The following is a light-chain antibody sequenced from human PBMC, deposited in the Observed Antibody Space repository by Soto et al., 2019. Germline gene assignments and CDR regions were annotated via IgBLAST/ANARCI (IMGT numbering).Light chain of an antibody. CDR1: QSVNGNH. CDR3: QQYGTFLHT. Sequence: VLTQSPGTLSLSPGERATLSCRASQSVNGNHLAWYQQKPGQTPRPLIYDASNRATGIPDKFSGSGSGTDFTLTINRLEPEDFAVYYCQQYGTFLHTFGQGTRLEIK. V-gene: IGKV3-20*01. CDR2: DAS. J-gene: IGKJ2*01.